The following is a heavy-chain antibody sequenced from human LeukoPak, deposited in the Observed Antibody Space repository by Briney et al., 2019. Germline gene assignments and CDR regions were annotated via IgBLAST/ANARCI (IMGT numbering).Heavy chain of an antibody. CDR1: GFTVSSNY. J-gene: IGHJ4*02. Sequence: PGGSLRLSCAASGFTVSSNYMSWVRQAPGKGLEWVSVIYSGGSTYYADSVKGRFTISRDNSKNTLYLQMNSLRAEDTAVYYCARDLGYDGSGYYYYWGQGTLVTVSS. D-gene: IGHD3-22*01. CDR2: IYSGGST. CDR3: ARDLGYDGSGYYYY. V-gene: IGHV3-66*01.